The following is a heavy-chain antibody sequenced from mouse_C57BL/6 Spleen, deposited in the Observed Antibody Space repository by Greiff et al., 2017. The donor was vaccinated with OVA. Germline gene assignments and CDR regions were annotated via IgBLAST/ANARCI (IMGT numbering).Heavy chain of an antibody. CDR2: INPYNGDT. J-gene: IGHJ4*01. CDR1: GYSFTGYF. Sequence: EVKLQESGPELVKPGDSVKISCKASGYSFTGYFMNWVMQSHGKSLEWIGRINPYNGDTFYNQKFKGKATLTVDKSSSTAHMELRSLTSEDSAVYYCARSTTVGAMDYWGQGTSVTVSS. V-gene: IGHV1-20*01. CDR3: ARSTTVGAMDY. D-gene: IGHD1-1*01.